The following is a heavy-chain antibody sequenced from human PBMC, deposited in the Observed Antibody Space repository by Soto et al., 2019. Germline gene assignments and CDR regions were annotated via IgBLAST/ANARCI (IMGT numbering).Heavy chain of an antibody. CDR1: GFTFSSYA. D-gene: IGHD2-15*01. CDR2: ISGSGGST. Sequence: EVQLLESGGGLVQPGGSLRLSCAASGFTFSSYAMSWVRQAPGKGLEWVSAISGSGGSTYYADSVKGRFTISRDNSKNTLYLQMNSLRAEDTAVYYCAKSLGSSGYCSGGSCYSVDYWGQGTLVTVSS. CDR3: AKSLGSSGYCSGGSCYSVDY. J-gene: IGHJ4*02. V-gene: IGHV3-23*01.